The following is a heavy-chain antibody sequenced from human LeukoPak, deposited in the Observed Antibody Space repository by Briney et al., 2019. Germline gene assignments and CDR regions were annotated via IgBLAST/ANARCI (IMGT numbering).Heavy chain of an antibody. V-gene: IGHV4-39*07. Sequence: NSSETLSLTCTVSGGSISSSSYCWGWIRQPPGKGLEWIGSISYSGSTYYNPSLKSRVIISVDMSKNQFSLKLISVTAADTAVYYCARFGVGYCSGGSCYSGYDAFDIWGQGTMVTVSS. CDR3: ARFGVGYCSGGSCYSGYDAFDI. CDR2: ISYSGST. D-gene: IGHD2-15*01. J-gene: IGHJ3*02. CDR1: GGSISSSSYC.